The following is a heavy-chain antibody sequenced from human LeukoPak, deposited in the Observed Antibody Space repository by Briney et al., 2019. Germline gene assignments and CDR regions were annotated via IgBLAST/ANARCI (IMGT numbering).Heavy chain of an antibody. D-gene: IGHD1-14*01. J-gene: IGHJ4*02. CDR1: GFTVITND. Sequence: GGPLRLSCAASGFTVITNDMTWVRQAPGKGLEWVSVLYSDGNTKYADSVQGRFTISRDNSRNTLYLEMNSLSPDDTAVYYCARGVEPLAANTLAYWGQGTLVTVSS. CDR2: LYSDGNT. V-gene: IGHV3-53*01. CDR3: ARGVEPLAANTLAY.